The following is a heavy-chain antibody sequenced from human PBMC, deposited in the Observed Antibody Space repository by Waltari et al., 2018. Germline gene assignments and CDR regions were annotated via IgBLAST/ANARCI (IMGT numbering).Heavy chain of an antibody. V-gene: IGHV4-38-2*01. CDR3: ARQGHEYYDFWSGYKPLTYYYYMDV. CDR1: GYSISSGYY. D-gene: IGHD3-3*01. J-gene: IGHJ6*03. Sequence: QVQLQESGPGLVKPSETLSLTCAVSGYSISSGYYWGWIRQPPGKGLEWIGSIYHSGSTYYNPSLKSRVTISVDTSKNQFSLKLSSVTAADTAVYYCARQGHEYYDFWSGYKPLTYYYYMDVWGKGTTVTVS. CDR2: IYHSGST.